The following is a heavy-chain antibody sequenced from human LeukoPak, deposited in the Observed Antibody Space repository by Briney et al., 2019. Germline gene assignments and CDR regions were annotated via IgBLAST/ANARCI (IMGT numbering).Heavy chain of an antibody. CDR1: GYSFTSYW. J-gene: IGHJ4*02. Sequence: GESLQISCKGSGYSFTSYWIGWVRPMPGKGLEWMGIIYPGDSDTRYSPSFQGQVTISADKSISTAYLQWSSLKASDTAMYYCARGSVVTATISPFDYWGQGTLVTVSS. D-gene: IGHD2-21*02. CDR2: IYPGDSDT. CDR3: ARGSVVTATISPFDY. V-gene: IGHV5-51*01.